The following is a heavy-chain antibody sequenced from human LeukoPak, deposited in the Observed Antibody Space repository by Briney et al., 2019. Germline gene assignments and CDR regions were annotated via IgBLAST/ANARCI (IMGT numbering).Heavy chain of an antibody. J-gene: IGHJ4*02. V-gene: IGHV3-43D*03. CDR3: AKDGKNYFDY. CDR1: GFTFDNYT. Sequence: GGSLRLSCAASGFTFDNYTMHWVRQAPGKGLEWVSLISWDGGSTYYADSVKGRFTISRDNSKNSLYLQMNSLRAEDTALYYCAKDGKNYFDYWGQGTLVTVSS. CDR2: ISWDGGST.